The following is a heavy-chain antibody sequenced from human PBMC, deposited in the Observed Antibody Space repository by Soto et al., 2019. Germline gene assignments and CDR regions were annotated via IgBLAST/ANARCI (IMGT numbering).Heavy chain of an antibody. CDR1: GITFSSYS. V-gene: IGHV3-48*01. Sequence: EVQLVGSGGGLVQPGGSLRLSCAVSGITFSSYSMNWVRQAPGGGLEWVSYISSSGRTTHYADSVKGRFTISRDNAKNSLYLQINSLRAEDTAVYYCARDKLFRYLDLWGRGTLVTVSS. J-gene: IGHJ2*01. CDR2: ISSSGRTT. CDR3: ARDKLFRYLDL. D-gene: IGHD2-15*01.